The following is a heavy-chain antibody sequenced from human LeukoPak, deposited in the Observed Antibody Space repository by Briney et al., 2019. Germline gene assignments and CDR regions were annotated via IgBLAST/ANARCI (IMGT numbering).Heavy chain of an antibody. J-gene: IGHJ3*02. D-gene: IGHD3-22*01. CDR1: GGTFSSYA. CDR2: IIPILGIA. Sequence: GASVKVSCKASGGTFSSYAISWVRQAPGQGLEWMGRIIPILGIANYAQKFQGRVTITADKSTSTAYMELSSLRSEDTAVYYCARGMYYYDSSGYRDAFDIWGQGTMVTVSS. CDR3: ARGMYYYDSSGYRDAFDI. V-gene: IGHV1-69*04.